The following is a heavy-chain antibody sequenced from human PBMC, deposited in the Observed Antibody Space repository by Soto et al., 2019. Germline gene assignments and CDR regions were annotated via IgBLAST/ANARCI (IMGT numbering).Heavy chain of an antibody. V-gene: IGHV4-30-4*01. Sequence: QVQLQESGPGLVKPSQTLSLTCTVSGGSISSGDYYWSWIRQPPGKGLEWLGYIHYGGSTYYNPSLKSRVTTSVDTSKNQFSLKLSSVTAADTAVYYCARRGGGVPELYFDYWGQGTLVTVSS. CDR3: ARRGGGVPELYFDY. CDR2: IHYGGST. J-gene: IGHJ4*02. D-gene: IGHD2-15*01. CDR1: GGSISSGDYY.